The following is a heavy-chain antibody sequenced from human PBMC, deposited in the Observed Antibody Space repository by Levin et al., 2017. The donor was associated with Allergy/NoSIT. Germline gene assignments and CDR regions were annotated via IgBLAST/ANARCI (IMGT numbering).Heavy chain of an antibody. V-gene: IGHV3-30*18. D-gene: IGHD1-7*01. CDR3: AKDVLFGGITGTPGAFDY. J-gene: IGHJ4*02. CDR2: ISYDGSNK. Sequence: GGSLRLSCAASGFTFSSYGMHWVRQAPGKGLEWVAVISYDGSNKYYADSVKGRFTISRDNSKNTLYLQMNSLRAEDTAVYYCAKDVLFGGITGTPGAFDYWGQGTLVTVSS. CDR1: GFTFSSYG.